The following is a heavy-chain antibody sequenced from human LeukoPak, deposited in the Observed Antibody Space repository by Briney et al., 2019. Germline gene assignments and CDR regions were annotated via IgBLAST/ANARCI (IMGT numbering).Heavy chain of an antibody. D-gene: IGHD1-26*01. CDR1: GFTFSRYV. CDR3: ASDLSGSPSGRAFDY. CDR2: ISYDENEK. J-gene: IGHJ4*02. V-gene: IGHV3-30*04. Sequence: GGSLRLSCAASGFTFSRYVMHWVRQAPGKGLEWVTIISYDENEKYYADSVKGRFTISRDNSKNTLYLQMNSLRVEDTAMYYCASDLSGSPSGRAFDYWGQGTLVTVSS.